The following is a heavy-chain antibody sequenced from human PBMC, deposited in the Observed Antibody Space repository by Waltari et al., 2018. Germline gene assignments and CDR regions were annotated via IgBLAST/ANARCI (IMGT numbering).Heavy chain of an antibody. CDR2: INHSGST. Sequence: QVQLQQWGAGLLKPSEPLSLPCAVYGGSFSGYYWSWIRQPPGKGLEWIGEINHSGSTNYNPSLKSRVTISVDTSKNQFSLKLSSVTAADTAVYYCARHSGWLDYWGQGTLVTVSS. CDR3: ARHSGWLDY. J-gene: IGHJ4*02. CDR1: GGSFSGYY. V-gene: IGHV4-34*01. D-gene: IGHD6-19*01.